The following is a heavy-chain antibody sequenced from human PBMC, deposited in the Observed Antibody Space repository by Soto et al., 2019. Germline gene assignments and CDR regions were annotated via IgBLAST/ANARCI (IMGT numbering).Heavy chain of an antibody. V-gene: IGHV3-21*01. J-gene: IGHJ4*02. CDR2: ISSSSDFI. CDR1: GFTFSTYT. CDR3: ARDTPAGGLAPMDY. Sequence: EVQLVESGGGLVKPGGSLRLSCAASGFTFSTYTMNWVRQAPGKGLEWVSSISSSSDFIYYADSLKGRFTISRDNAKDSLYLQLNTRRAAATAVYYCARDTPAGGLAPMDYWGQGTLVTVSS. D-gene: IGHD2-2*01.